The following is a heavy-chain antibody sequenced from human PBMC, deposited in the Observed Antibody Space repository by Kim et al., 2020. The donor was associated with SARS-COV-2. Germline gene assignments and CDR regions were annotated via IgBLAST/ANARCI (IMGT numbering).Heavy chain of an antibody. CDR2: INHSGST. Sequence: SETLSLTCAVYGGSFSGYYWSWIRQPPGKGLEWIGEINHSGSTNYNPSLKSRVTISVDTSKNQFSLKLSSVTAADTAVYYCAVLAVAGIDYWGQGTLVTVSS. J-gene: IGHJ4*02. V-gene: IGHV4-34*01. CDR1: GGSFSGYY. D-gene: IGHD6-19*01. CDR3: AVLAVAGIDY.